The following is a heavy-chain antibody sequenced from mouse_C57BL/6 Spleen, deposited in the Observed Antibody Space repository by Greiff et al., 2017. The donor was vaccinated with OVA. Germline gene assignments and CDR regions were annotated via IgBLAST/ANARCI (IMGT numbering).Heavy chain of an antibody. J-gene: IGHJ4*01. CDR3: ARLLKGTGGYAMDY. V-gene: IGHV1-72*01. D-gene: IGHD1-3*01. Sequence: QVQLQQPGAELVKPGASVKLSCKASGYTFTSYWMHWVKQRPGRGLEWIGRIDPNSGGTKYNEKFKSKATLTVDKPSSTAYMQLSRLTSEDSAVYYCARLLKGTGGYAMDYWGQGTSVTVSS. CDR1: GYTFTSYW. CDR2: IDPNSGGT.